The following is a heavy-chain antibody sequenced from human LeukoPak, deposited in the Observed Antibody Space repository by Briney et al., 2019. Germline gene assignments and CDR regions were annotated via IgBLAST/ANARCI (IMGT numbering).Heavy chain of an antibody. D-gene: IGHD2-21*02. CDR3: ERAQFWGGDCYLDY. CDR2: IKQDGSEK. J-gene: IGHJ4*02. Sequence: PGGSLRLSCAASGFTFSSYWMSWVRQAPGKGLEWVANIKQDGSEKYYVDSVKGRFTISRDNAKNSLYLQMNSLRAEDTAVYYCERAQFWGGDCYLDYWAREPLVTVSS. V-gene: IGHV3-7*01. CDR1: GFTFSSYW.